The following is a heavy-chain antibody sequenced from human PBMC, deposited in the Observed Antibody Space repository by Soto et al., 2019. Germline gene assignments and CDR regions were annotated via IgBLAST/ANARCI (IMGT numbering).Heavy chain of an antibody. CDR3: TIDRGTDYDFWSGYYTGGDV. Sequence: RIKSKTDGGTTEYDAHVKGRFTISRDDSKNTLYLQMNSLKTEETAVYYCTIDRGTDYDFWSGYYTGGDVWGQGNRVTV. V-gene: IGHV3-15*01. D-gene: IGHD3-3*01. CDR2: IKSKTDGGTT. J-gene: IGHJ6*02.